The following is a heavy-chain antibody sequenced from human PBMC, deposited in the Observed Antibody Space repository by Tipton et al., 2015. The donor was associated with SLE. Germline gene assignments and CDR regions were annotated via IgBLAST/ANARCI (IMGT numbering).Heavy chain of an antibody. CDR1: GGSISSYY. CDR3: ARGSGYTSVFGAFDI. CDR2: IYYSGIT. Sequence: LSCTVSGGSISSYYWSWIRQPPGKGLEWIGYIYYSGITYYSPSLKSRVTISLDTSRHQFFLKLSSATAADTAVYYCARGSGYTSVFGAFDIWGQGTMVSVSS. J-gene: IGHJ3*02. V-gene: IGHV4-59*01. D-gene: IGHD5-18*01.